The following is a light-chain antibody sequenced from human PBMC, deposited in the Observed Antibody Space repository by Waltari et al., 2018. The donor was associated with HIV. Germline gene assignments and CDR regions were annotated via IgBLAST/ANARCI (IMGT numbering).Light chain of an antibody. V-gene: IGKV1-33*01. CDR3: QQYDNLLS. CDR1: KDIGNY. Sequence: DIQMSQSPSSLSASVGARDTITCQASKDIGNYLNWYQYKPGKAPMLLIYDASNLETGVPSRFSGGGSGTDVTFTISSLQPEDIATYYCQQYDNLLSFGPGTRFDLK. CDR2: DAS. J-gene: IGKJ3*01.